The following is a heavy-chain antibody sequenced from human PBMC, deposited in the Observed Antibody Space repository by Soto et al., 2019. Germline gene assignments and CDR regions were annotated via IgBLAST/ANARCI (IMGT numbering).Heavy chain of an antibody. CDR1: GFTFGASN. D-gene: IGHD3-9*01. Sequence: EVQLVESGGDLVQPGGSLKLSCAASGFTFGASNLQWVRQASGKGLEWLGRIGSKGETYATTYAASVKGRFTISRDDSKKRAYLQMNNLESEGTAVYYCSRDDSDWFFNWGRGTLVTVSS. CDR3: SRDDSDWFFN. J-gene: IGHJ4*02. CDR2: IGSKGETYAT. V-gene: IGHV3-73*02.